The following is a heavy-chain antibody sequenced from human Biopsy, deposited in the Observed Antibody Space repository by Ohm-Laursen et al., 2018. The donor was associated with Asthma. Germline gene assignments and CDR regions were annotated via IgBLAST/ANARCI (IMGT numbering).Heavy chain of an antibody. CDR2: IYRNGDT. CDR3: ARGWNCGGDCYSLDS. J-gene: IGHJ4*02. D-gene: IGHD2-21*02. Sequence: SDTLSLTCTVSGGSVSSGSYYWSWIRQSPGVGLEWIGYIYRNGDTYYNPTLKNRVTISIDRSKNQFSLRLRSVTAADTAVYYCARGWNCGGDCYSLDSWGQGTLVTVSS. CDR1: GGSVSSGSYY. V-gene: IGHV4-30-2*06.